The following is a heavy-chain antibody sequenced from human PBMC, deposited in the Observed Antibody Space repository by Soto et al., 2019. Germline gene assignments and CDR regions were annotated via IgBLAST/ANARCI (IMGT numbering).Heavy chain of an antibody. Sequence: VQLEESGGDLVQPGGSLRISCVASGFTLSAYWMTWVRQAPGKGLEWVANINRDGSKKSYLDSVRGRFTISRDNVGNSLYLQMDSLRADDTALYYCARDVSPGSSSLYLDAFDIWGQGTMVTVSS. CDR2: INRDGSKK. V-gene: IGHV3-7*05. CDR3: ARDVSPGSSSLYLDAFDI. D-gene: IGHD6-13*01. CDR1: GFTLSAYW. J-gene: IGHJ3*02.